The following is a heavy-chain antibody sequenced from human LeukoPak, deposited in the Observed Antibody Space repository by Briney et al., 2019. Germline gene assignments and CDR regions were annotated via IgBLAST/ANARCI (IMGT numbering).Heavy chain of an antibody. D-gene: IGHD2-21*02. Sequence: LAGGSLRLSCAASGFTFSSYWMSWVRQAPVKGLEWVANIKQDGSEKYYVDSVKGRFTISRDNAKNSLYLQMNSTGVEDTAVYYCARDAVSGGDCDYWGQGTLVTVFS. J-gene: IGHJ4*02. V-gene: IGHV3-7*01. CDR3: ARDAVSGGDCDY. CDR2: IKQDGSEK. CDR1: GFTFSSYW.